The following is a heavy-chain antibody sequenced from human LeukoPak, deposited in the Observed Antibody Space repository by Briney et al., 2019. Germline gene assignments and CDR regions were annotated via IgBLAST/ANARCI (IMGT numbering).Heavy chain of an antibody. D-gene: IGHD4-23*01. CDR3: ARDSDYGGKRGYYYYGMDV. CDR1: GGSFSGYY. J-gene: IGHJ6*02. Sequence: SETLSLACAVYGGSFSGYYWSWIRQPPGKGLEWIGYIYYSGSTYYNPSLKSRVTISVDTSKNQFSLKLSSVTAADTAVYYCARDSDYGGKRGYYYYGMDVWGQGTTVTVSS. CDR2: IYYSGST. V-gene: IGHV4-59*01.